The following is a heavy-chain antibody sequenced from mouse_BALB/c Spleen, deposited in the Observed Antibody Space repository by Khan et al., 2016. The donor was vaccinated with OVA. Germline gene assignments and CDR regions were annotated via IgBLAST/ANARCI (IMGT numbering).Heavy chain of an antibody. CDR3: ARWATWYFDV. Sequence: VQLQQSGGEVVRPGTSVKITCKASGYTFTNYWLGWIKQRPGHGLEWIGDIYPGGDYTNYNEKFKGKATLTVDTSSSTANMQLSRLTSADSAVYFCARWATWYFDVWGAGTTVTVSS. D-gene: IGHD3-1*01. CDR2: IYPGGDYT. V-gene: IGHV1-63*02. J-gene: IGHJ1*01. CDR1: GYTFTNYW.